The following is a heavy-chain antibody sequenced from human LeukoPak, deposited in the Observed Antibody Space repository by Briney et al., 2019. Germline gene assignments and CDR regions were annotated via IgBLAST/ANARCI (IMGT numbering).Heavy chain of an antibody. V-gene: IGHV3-30-3*01. Sequence: TGGSLRLSCAASGFTFSSYAMHWVRQAPGKGLEWVAVISYDGSNKYYADSVKGRFTISRDNSKNTLYLQMNSLRAEDTALYYCAKERSGPSGYYYYGMDVWGQGTTDTVSS. D-gene: IGHD3-10*01. CDR2: ISYDGSNK. CDR1: GFTFSSYA. CDR3: AKERSGPSGYYYYGMDV. J-gene: IGHJ6*02.